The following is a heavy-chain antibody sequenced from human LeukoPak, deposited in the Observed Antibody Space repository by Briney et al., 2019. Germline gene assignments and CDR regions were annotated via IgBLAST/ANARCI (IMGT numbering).Heavy chain of an antibody. CDR3: ARVVYDILTGYNNWFDP. J-gene: IGHJ5*02. CDR2: ISAYNGNT. D-gene: IGHD3-9*01. CDR1: GYTFTSYD. Sequence: ASVKVSCKASGYTFTSYDINWVRQAPGQGLEWMGWISAYNGNTNYAQKLQGRVTMTTDTSTSTAYMELRSLRSDDTAVYYCARVVYDILTGYNNWFDPWGQGTLVTVSS. V-gene: IGHV1-18*01.